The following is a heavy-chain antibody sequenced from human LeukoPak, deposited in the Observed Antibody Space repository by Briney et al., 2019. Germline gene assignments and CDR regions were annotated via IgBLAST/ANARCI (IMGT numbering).Heavy chain of an antibody. Sequence: PGGSLRLSCAASGFTVSSNYMSWVRQAPGKGLEWVSVIYSGGSTYYADSVKGRFTISRDNSKNTLYLQMNSLRAEDTAVYYCARPPVKDAFDIWGQGTMVTVSS. CDR1: GFTVSSNY. D-gene: IGHD3-10*01. J-gene: IGHJ3*02. CDR3: ARPPVKDAFDI. V-gene: IGHV3-53*01. CDR2: IYSGGST.